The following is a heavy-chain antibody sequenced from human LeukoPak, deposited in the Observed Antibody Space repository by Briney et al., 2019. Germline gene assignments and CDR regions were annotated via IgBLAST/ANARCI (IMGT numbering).Heavy chain of an antibody. D-gene: IGHD6-13*01. CDR1: GFTFSSYA. CDR3: AKDQQQPRAFDY. CDR2: ISGSGGST. Sequence: GGSLRLFCAASGFTFSSYAMGWVRQAPGKGLEWVSAISGSGGSTYYAYSVKGRFTISRDNSKNTLYLQMNSLRAEDTAVYYCAKDQQQPRAFDYWGQGTLVTVSS. V-gene: IGHV3-23*01. J-gene: IGHJ4*02.